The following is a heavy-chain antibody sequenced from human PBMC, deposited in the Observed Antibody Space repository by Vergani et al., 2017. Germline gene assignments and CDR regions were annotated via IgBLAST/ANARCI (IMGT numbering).Heavy chain of an antibody. D-gene: IGHD5-24*01. CDR2: INPIDSKI. CDR3: RRHVPYRDGSCLHFDH. Sequence: EVMLVQSGAEVKKPGESLKISCKYSESSFISNEIAWVRQMSGKGLQWMGNINPIDSKIAYSPSFQGQAIMSLDKSITTAYLQWRSLKASDTAIYYCRRHVPYRDGSCLHFDHWCEGTQVTV. V-gene: IGHV5-51*01. CDR1: ESSFISNE. J-gene: IGHJ4*02.